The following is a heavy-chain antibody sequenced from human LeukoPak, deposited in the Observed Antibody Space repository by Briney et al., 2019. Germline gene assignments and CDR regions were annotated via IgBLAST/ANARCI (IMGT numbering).Heavy chain of an antibody. V-gene: IGHV3-7*01. Sequence: GGSLRLSCAASGFTFSSYWMSWARQAPGKGLEWVANIKQDGSEKYYVDSVKGRFTISRDNAKNSLYLQMNSLRAEDTAVYYCARRGIAAAGRPLGYWGQGTLVTVSS. J-gene: IGHJ4*02. CDR3: ARRGIAAAGRPLGY. D-gene: IGHD6-13*01. CDR2: IKQDGSEK. CDR1: GFTFSSYW.